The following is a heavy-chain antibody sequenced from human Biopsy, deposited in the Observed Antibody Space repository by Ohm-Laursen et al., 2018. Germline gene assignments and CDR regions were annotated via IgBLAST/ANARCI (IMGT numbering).Heavy chain of an antibody. D-gene: IGHD2-2*01. CDR2: TDTTSGTK. CDR1: GFSFSSYS. CDR3: ARPKSRRALDV. V-gene: IGHV3-48*04. J-gene: IGHJ3*01. Sequence: SLRLSCTASGFSFSSYSMNWARQAPGKGLEWVSYTDTTSGTKFYADSVKGRFTISRDNAKNSLFLHMNSLRVEDTAVYYCARPKSRRALDVWGQGTMVTVSS.